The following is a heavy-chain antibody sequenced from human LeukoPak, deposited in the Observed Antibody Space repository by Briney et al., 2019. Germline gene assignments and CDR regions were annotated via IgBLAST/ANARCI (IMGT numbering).Heavy chain of an antibody. V-gene: IGHV4-39*07. Sequence: SETLSLTCTVSGGSISSSSYYWGWIRQPPGKGLEWIGSIYYSGSTYYNPSLKSRVTISVDTSKNQFSLKLSSVTAADTAVYYCARNGDGGLGNWGQGTLVTVSS. CDR2: IYYSGST. CDR3: ARNGDGGLGN. D-gene: IGHD4-17*01. CDR1: GGSISSSSYY. J-gene: IGHJ4*02.